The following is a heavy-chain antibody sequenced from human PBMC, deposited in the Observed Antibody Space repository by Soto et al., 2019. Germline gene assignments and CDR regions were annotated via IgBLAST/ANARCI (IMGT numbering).Heavy chain of an antibody. CDR1: GFTFSTCA. CDR3: AKSQSGSFFAAFDL. Sequence: GGSLRLSCPATGFTFSTCAMNWVRQAPGKGLEWVSTITGSGTTTYYADSVKGRFTISRDNFKNTLYLQMNSLRVEDTAVYYCAKSQSGSFFAAFDLWGQGTMVTVSS. D-gene: IGHD1-26*01. CDR2: ITGSGTTT. V-gene: IGHV3-23*01. J-gene: IGHJ3*01.